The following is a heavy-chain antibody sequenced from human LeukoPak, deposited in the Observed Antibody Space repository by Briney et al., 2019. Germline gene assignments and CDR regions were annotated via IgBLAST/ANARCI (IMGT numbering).Heavy chain of an antibody. J-gene: IGHJ6*02. CDR1: GFTVSSNY. V-gene: IGHV3-53*04. CDR2: IYSGGST. D-gene: IGHD2/OR15-2a*01. Sequence: GGSLRLSRAASGFTVSSNYMSWVRQAPGKGLEWVSVIYSGGSTYYADSVKGRFTISRHSSKNTLYLQMNSLRAEDTAVYYRARDFHGPMDVWGQGTTVTVSS. CDR3: ARDFHGPMDV.